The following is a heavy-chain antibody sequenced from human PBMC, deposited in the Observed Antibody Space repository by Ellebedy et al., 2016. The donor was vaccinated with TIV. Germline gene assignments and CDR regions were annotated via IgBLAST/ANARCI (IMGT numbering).Heavy chain of an antibody. V-gene: IGHV3-15*01. Sequence: GESLKISCGVSGLIFSDAWLSWVRQAPGKGLEWVGRIKSKGSGGTTNYAAPVKDRFIVSSDDSINTMYLQMNSLRVEDTGVYYCTYTGTFSFGLDTWGQGTAVTVSS. CDR3: TYTGTFSFGLDT. CDR2: IKSKGSGGTT. J-gene: IGHJ5*02. D-gene: IGHD3/OR15-3a*01. CDR1: GLIFSDAW.